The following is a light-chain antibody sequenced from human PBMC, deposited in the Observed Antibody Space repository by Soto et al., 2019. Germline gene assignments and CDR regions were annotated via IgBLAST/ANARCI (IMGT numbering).Light chain of an antibody. J-gene: IGKJ4*01. V-gene: IGKV1-33*01. Sequence: DIQMTQSPSSLSASVGDRVTITCQASQDISNYLNWYQQKPGKAPKLLIYDASNLETRVPSRFSGSGSGTDFTFTISSLQPEDIATYYCQQYDNLPFTFGGGTKVEIK. CDR3: QQYDNLPFT. CDR2: DAS. CDR1: QDISNY.